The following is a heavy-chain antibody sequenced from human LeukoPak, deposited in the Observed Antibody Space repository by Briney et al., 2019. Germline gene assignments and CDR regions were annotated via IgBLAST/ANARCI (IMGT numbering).Heavy chain of an antibody. D-gene: IGHD2-21*02. J-gene: IGHJ4*02. CDR2: INTGNGNT. CDR1: GYTLTELS. Sequence: ASVNVSCKVSGYTLTELSMHWVRQAPGQRLECMGWINTGNGNTKYSQKFQGRVTITRDTSASTAYMDLSSLRSEDTAVYYCARNTETAIPLPYYFDYWGQGTLVTVSS. CDR3: ARNTETAIPLPYYFDY. V-gene: IGHV1-3*04.